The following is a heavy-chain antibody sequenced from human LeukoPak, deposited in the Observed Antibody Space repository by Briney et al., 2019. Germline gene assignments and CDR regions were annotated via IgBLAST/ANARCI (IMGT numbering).Heavy chain of an antibody. V-gene: IGHV3-74*01. D-gene: IGHD3-22*01. CDR1: GFTFSSYW. CDR3: ARALHYDSSGYSDY. J-gene: IGHJ4*02. CDR2: INSDGSTT. Sequence: PGGSLRLSCAASGFTFSSYWMHWVRHAPGKGLGWVSCINSDGSTTNYADSVKGRFTISRDNAKNTLYLQMNGLRAEDTAVYYCARALHYDSSGYSDYWGQGTLVTVSS.